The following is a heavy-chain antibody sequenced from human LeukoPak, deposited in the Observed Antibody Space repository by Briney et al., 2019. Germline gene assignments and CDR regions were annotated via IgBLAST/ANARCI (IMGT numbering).Heavy chain of an antibody. CDR3: AKGAEPGYSSGWYVDY. CDR2: ISWNSGSI. V-gene: IGHV3-9*01. CDR1: GFTFDDYA. J-gene: IGHJ4*02. D-gene: IGHD6-19*01. Sequence: GRSLRLSCAASGFTFDDYAMHWVRQAPGKGLEWVSGISWNSGSIGYADPVKGRFTISRDNAKNSLYLQMNSLRAEDTALYYCAKGAEPGYSSGWYVDYWGQGTLVTISS.